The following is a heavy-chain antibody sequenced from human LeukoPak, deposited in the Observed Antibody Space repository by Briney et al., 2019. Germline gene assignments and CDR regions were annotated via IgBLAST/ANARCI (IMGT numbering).Heavy chain of an antibody. CDR3: ARASRGWYTGNWFDP. CDR1: GYTFTSYD. CDR2: MNPNSGNT. D-gene: IGHD6-19*01. J-gene: IGHJ5*02. V-gene: IGHV1-8*01. Sequence: ASVKVSCKASGYTFTSYDINWVRQATGQGLEWMGWMNPNSGNTGYAQKFQGRATMTRNTSISTAYMELSSLRSEDTAVYYCARASRGWYTGNWFDPWGQGTLVTVSS.